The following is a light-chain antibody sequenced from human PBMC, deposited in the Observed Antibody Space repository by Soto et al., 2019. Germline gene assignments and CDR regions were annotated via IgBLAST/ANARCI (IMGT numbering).Light chain of an antibody. CDR1: SSDVGGHNY. CDR2: EVT. CDR3: SSYTCSNTHMYV. V-gene: IGLV2-14*01. J-gene: IGLJ1*01. Sequence: QSALTQPASVSGSPGQSITISCTGTSSDVGGHNYVSWYQHYPGKAPKLMIYEVTNRPSGVSDRFSGSKSGNTASLTISGLQPEDEADYYCSSYTCSNTHMYVFGIGTRLTVL.